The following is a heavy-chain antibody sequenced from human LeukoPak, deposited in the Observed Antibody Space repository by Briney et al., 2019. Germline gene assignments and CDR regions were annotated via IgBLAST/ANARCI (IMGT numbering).Heavy chain of an antibody. CDR2: INPSGGST. V-gene: IGHV1-46*01. CDR1: GYTFTSYY. D-gene: IGHD3-10*01. Sequence: ASVKVSCKASGYTFTSYYMHWVRQAPGQGLEWMGIINPSGGSTSYAQKFQGRVTMTGDTSTSTVYMELSSLRSEDTAVYYCARALILVRPHAITMDVLGYWGQGTLVTVSS. J-gene: IGHJ4*02. CDR3: ARALILVRPHAITMDVLGY.